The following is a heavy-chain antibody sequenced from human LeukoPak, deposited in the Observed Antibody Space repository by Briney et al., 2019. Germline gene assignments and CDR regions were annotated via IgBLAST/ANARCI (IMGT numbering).Heavy chain of an antibody. J-gene: IGHJ6*03. V-gene: IGHV1-2*02. CDR2: INPNSGDT. D-gene: IGHD3-10*01. CDR1: GYTFTGYC. CDR3: ARVIADKKLWFGELLTYYYMDV. Sequence: WASVKVSCKASGYTFTGYCMHWVRQAPGQGLEWMGWINPNSGDTKYAQKFQGRVTMTRDTSISTAYMELSRLRSDDTAVYYCARVIADKKLWFGELLTYYYMDVWGKGTTVTISS.